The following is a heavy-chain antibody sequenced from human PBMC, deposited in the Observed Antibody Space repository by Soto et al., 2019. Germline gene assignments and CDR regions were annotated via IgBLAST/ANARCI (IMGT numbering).Heavy chain of an antibody. Sequence: SETLSLTCGVSGGSFSGASYSWNGIRQPPGKGLEWIGYICPSGTTYYNPSLKSRVTISIDVSKNQCSLSLRSLTAADTAVYYCARSREFDYWSQGTLVTGSS. J-gene: IGHJ4*02. CDR3: ARSREFDY. CDR1: GGSFSGASYS. CDR2: ICPSGTT. V-gene: IGHV4-30-2*01.